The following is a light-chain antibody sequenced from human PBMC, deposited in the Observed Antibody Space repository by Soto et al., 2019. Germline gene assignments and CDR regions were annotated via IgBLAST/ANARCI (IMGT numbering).Light chain of an antibody. CDR1: HTISSY. Sequence: DIQMTQSPSSLVASVGDRVTITCRASHTISSYLNWSQQKPGKAPMLLIYAASGLQRGVQSRFSGSGSGTDFTLTISSLQPEDFATYSCQQSYSTSITFGQGTRLEIK. CDR2: AAS. CDR3: QQSYSTSIT. J-gene: IGKJ5*01. V-gene: IGKV1-39*01.